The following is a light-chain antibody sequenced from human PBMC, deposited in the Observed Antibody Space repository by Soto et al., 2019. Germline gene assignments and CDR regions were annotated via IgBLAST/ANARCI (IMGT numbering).Light chain of an antibody. V-gene: IGLV1-44*01. CDR3: ATWDDILNGFV. CDR1: SSNIGPNT. Sequence: QSVLTQPPSASGTPGQRVTISCSGSSSNIGPNTVNWYQQLPGTAPKLLILANDQRPSGVPDRFSGSKSGTSASLAISGLQSEDEADYFCATWDDILNGFVFGAGTKVTVL. CDR2: AND. J-gene: IGLJ1*01.